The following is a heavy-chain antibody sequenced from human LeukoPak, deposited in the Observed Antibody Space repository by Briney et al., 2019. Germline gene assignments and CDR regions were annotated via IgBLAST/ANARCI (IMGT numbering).Heavy chain of an antibody. Sequence: GGSLRLSCAASGFTVSTNYVSWVRQAPGKGLEWVSVIYRSGSTYYADSVKGRFTISRDNSKNTLYLQMNRLRAGDTAVYYCARDSGHDAFDIWGQGTMVTVSS. CDR1: GFTVSTNY. V-gene: IGHV3-53*01. CDR3: ARDSGHDAFDI. CDR2: IYRSGST. J-gene: IGHJ3*02.